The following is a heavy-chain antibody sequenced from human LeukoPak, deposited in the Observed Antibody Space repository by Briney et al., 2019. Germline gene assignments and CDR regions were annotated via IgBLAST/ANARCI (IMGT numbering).Heavy chain of an antibody. CDR1: GFTFRDYW. CDR3: VRGDNRDY. D-gene: IGHD1-14*01. V-gene: IGHV3-21*01. Sequence: GGSLRLSCEASGFTFRDYWMTWVRQAPGKGLEWISSIGKTSRDMYYADSVRGRFTISRDNAKNSLFLLMNSLRVEDTSVYYCVRGDNRDYWGQGTLVTVSS. J-gene: IGHJ4*02. CDR2: IGKTSRDM.